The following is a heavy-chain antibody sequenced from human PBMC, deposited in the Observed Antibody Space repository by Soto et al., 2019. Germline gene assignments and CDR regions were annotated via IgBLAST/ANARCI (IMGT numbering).Heavy chain of an antibody. J-gene: IGHJ4*02. D-gene: IGHD3-22*01. CDR2: IKSNTNGGTT. V-gene: IGHV3-15*01. CDR3: TTGRPYYDSAVYYSDYFDY. Sequence: GGSLRLSCAASGFTFSNAWMNWVRQAPGKGLEWVGRIKSNTNGGTTDYAAPVKGRFTISRDDSKNTLYLQLNSLKTEDTALYYCTTGRPYYDSAVYYSDYFDYWGQGTLVTVSS. CDR1: GFTFSNAW.